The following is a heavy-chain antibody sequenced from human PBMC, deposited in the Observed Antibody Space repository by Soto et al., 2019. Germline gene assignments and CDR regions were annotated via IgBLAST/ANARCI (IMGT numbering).Heavy chain of an antibody. CDR3: ARDVTKGLDV. CDR1: GYTFTSCG. CDR2: INTCNGYT. J-gene: IGHJ6*02. D-gene: IGHD4-4*01. V-gene: IGHV1-18*01. Sequence: QVHLVQSGAEVKKPGASVKVSCKASGYTFTSCGISWVRQAPGQGLEWMGLINTCNGYTKYPQNFQGRVTMTTDTSTGTVYMELRSLTSDDTAVYYCARDVTKGLDVWGQGTTVTVSS.